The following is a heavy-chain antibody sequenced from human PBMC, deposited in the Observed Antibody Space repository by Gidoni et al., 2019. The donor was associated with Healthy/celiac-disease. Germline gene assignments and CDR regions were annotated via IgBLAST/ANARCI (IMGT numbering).Heavy chain of an antibody. Sequence: EVQLVESGGGLVQPGGSLRLSCAASGFTFSSYWMSWVRQAPGKGLEWVANIKQDGSEKYYVDSVKGRFTISRDNAKNSLYLQMNSLRAEDTAVYYCARSGGVGAKTSGEFDYWGQGTLVTVSS. D-gene: IGHD1-26*01. CDR2: IKQDGSEK. J-gene: IGHJ4*02. V-gene: IGHV3-7*01. CDR3: ARSGGVGAKTSGEFDY. CDR1: GFTFSSYW.